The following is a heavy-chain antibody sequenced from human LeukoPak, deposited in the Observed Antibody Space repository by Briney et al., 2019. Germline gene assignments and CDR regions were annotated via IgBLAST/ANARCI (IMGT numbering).Heavy chain of an antibody. D-gene: IGHD3-22*01. CDR2: INPNSGGT. CDR1: GYTFTSYY. CDR3: ARDGRNYYDSSGYYWFDP. Sequence: ASVKVSCKASGYTFTSYYMHWVRQAPGQGLEWMGWINPNSGGTNYAQKFQGRVTMTRDTSISTAYMELSRLRSDDTAVYYCARDGRNYYDSSGYYWFDPWGQGTLVTVSS. V-gene: IGHV1-2*02. J-gene: IGHJ5*02.